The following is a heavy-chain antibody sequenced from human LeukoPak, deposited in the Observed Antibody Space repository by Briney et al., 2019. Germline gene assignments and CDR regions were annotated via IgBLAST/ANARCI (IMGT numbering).Heavy chain of an antibody. Sequence: GGSLGLSCVTSGLTFSSYAMSWVRQAPGKWLEWVSAISDSGGSTYYADSVKGRFTISRDNSKNTLYLQMNSLRAEDTAVYYCAKGYSSSWSAPDVWGKGTTVTVSS. V-gene: IGHV3-23*01. CDR1: GLTFSSYA. J-gene: IGHJ6*04. D-gene: IGHD6-13*01. CDR3: AKGYSSSWSAPDV. CDR2: ISDSGGST.